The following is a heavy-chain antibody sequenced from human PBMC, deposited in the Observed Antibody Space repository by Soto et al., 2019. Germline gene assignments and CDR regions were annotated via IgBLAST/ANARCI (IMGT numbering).Heavy chain of an antibody. D-gene: IGHD3-22*01. V-gene: IGHV3-74*01. CDR1: GFTFSSYW. Sequence: EVQLVESGGGLVQPGGSLRLSCAASGFTFSSYWMHWVRQAPGKGLVWVSRINSDGSSTSYADSVKGRFTISRDNAKNTLYLQMNSLRVEDTAVYYCARGGYYYDSSESDDYWGQGILVTVSS. CDR3: ARGGYYYDSSESDDY. J-gene: IGHJ4*02. CDR2: INSDGSST.